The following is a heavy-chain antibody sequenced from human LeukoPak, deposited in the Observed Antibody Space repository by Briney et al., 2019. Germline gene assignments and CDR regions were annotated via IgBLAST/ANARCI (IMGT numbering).Heavy chain of an antibody. V-gene: IGHV1-18*04. CDR3: ARDQRGRYSSGWYRY. D-gene: IGHD6-19*01. Sequence: ASVKVSCKASGYTFTSYGISWVRQAPGQGLEWMGWISAYNGNTNYAQKLQGRVTMTTDTSTSTAYMELRSLRSDDTAVYYSARDQRGRYSSGWYRYWGQGTLVTVSS. CDR1: GYTFTSYG. J-gene: IGHJ4*02. CDR2: ISAYNGNT.